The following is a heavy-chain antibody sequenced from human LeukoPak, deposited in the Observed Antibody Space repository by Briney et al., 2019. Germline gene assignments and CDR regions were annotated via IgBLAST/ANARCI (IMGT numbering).Heavy chain of an antibody. J-gene: IGHJ6*03. CDR2: VNPNSGGT. D-gene: IGHD2-15*01. CDR1: GYTFTGYY. V-gene: IGHV1-2*02. CDR3: ARDKLDIVVVVAATPLYYYYYMDV. Sequence: ASVKVSCKASGYTFTGYYMHWVRQAPGQGLEWMGWVNPNSGGTNYAQKFQGRVTMTRDTSISTAYMELSRLRSDDTAVYYCARDKLDIVVVVAATPLYYYYYMDVWGKGTTVTVSS.